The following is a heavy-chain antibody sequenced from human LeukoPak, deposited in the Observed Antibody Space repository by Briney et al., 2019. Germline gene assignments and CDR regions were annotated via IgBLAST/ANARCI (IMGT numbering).Heavy chain of an antibody. CDR1: GFTFSSYG. Sequence: GGSLRLSCAASGFTFSSYGMHWVRQAPGKGLEWVAVIWYDGGNKYYADSVKGRFTISRDNSKNTLYLQMNSLRAEDTAVYYCARGPPLIQLWSSYYYYGMDVWGQGTTVTVSS. V-gene: IGHV3-33*01. CDR3: ARGPPLIQLWSSYYYYGMDV. CDR2: IWYDGGNK. D-gene: IGHD5-18*01. J-gene: IGHJ6*02.